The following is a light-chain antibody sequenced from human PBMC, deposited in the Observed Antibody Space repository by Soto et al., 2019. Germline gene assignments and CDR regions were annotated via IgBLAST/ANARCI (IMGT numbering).Light chain of an antibody. Sequence: QLVLTQSPSASASLGASVKLTCALSSGHSSYAIARHQQQPEKGPRALMKLNSDGSHTRGDGIPDRFSGSSSGAERYLTISSLQSEDEADYYCQTWGTGILVFGGGTKLTVL. CDR2: LNSDGSH. CDR1: SGHSSYA. CDR3: QTWGTGILV. J-gene: IGLJ3*02. V-gene: IGLV4-69*01.